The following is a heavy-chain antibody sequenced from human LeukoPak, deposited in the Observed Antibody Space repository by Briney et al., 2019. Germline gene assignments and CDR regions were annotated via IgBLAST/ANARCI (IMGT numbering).Heavy chain of an antibody. J-gene: IGHJ4*02. CDR1: GFTFNGYA. CDR2: ISGSGTST. Sequence: RTGGSLGLSCAASGFTFNGYAMSWVRQAPGKGLEWVSGISGSGTSTYYADSVKGRFTISRDNSKNTLYLQMNSLRAEDTAVYYCAKRHPSSTSARSYFDYWGQGTLVTVSS. D-gene: IGHD2-2*01. CDR3: AKRHPSSTSARSYFDY. V-gene: IGHV3-23*01.